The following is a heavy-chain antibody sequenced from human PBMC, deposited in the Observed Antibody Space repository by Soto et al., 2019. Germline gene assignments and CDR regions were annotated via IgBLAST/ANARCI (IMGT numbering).Heavy chain of an antibody. J-gene: IGHJ4*02. CDR2: ISAYNGNT. CDR1: GYTFTSYG. V-gene: IGHV1-18*01. CDR3: ARKNLCSSSWCFDY. Sequence: ASVKVSCKASGYTFTSYGISWVRQAPGQGLEWMGWISAYNGNTNYAQKLQGRVTMTTDTSTSTAYMELRSLRSDDTAAYYCARKNLCSSSWCFDYWGQGTLVTVSS. D-gene: IGHD6-13*01.